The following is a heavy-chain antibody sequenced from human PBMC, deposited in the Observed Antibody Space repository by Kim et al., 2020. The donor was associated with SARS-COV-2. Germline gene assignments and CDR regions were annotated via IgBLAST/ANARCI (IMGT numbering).Heavy chain of an antibody. CDR1: GFTFSSYS. V-gene: IGHV3-21*01. D-gene: IGHD6-19*01. J-gene: IGHJ3*02. Sequence: GGSLRLSCAASGFTFSSYSMNWVRQAPGKGLEWVSSISSSSSYIYYADSVKGRFTISRDNAKNSLYLQMNSLRAEDTAVYYCARDSSSGWYGLDAFDIWGQGTMVTVSS. CDR3: ARDSSSGWYGLDAFDI. CDR2: ISSSSSYI.